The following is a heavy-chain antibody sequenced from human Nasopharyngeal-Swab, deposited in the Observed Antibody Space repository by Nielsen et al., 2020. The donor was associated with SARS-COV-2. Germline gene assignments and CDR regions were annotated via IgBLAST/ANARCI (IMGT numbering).Heavy chain of an antibody. V-gene: IGHV3-48*04. J-gene: IGHJ4*02. CDR2: ITSGNSV. CDR3: ARERGGGYGDY. CDR1: GFTFSPYT. Sequence: GSLSLSCATSGFTFSPYTMTWVRQAPGKGLQWISYITSGNSVQYADSVRGRFTISRDNAKNSLYLQMNSLTAEDTAVYYCARERGGGYGDYWGQGTLVTVSS. D-gene: IGHD5-12*01.